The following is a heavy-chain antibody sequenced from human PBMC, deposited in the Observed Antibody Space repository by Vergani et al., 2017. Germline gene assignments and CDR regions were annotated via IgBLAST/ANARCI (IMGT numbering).Heavy chain of an antibody. CDR3: AGGLMGQLGWFDP. D-gene: IGHD2-15*01. V-gene: IGHV4-59*01. Sequence: QVQLQESGPGLVKPSETLSLTCTVSGGSISSYYWSWIRQPPGKGLEWIGYIYYSGSTNYNPTPKSPVTISVDTSKNQFSLKLSSVTAADTAVYYCAGGLMGQLGWFDPGGQGTLVTVSS. J-gene: IGHJ5*02. CDR1: GGSISSYY. CDR2: IYYSGST.